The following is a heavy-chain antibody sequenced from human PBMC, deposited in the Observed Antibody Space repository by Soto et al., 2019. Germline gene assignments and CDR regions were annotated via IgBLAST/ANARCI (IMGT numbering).Heavy chain of an antibody. CDR2: INHSGST. D-gene: IGHD6-19*01. CDR3: ARPAYSSGWFEVRYFDY. Sequence: QVQLQQWGAGLLKPSETLSLTCAVYGGSFSGYYWSWIRQPPGKGLEWIGEINHSGSTNHNPSLKSRVTISVDTSKNQFSLKLSSVTAADTAVYYCARPAYSSGWFEVRYFDYWGQGTLVTVSS. J-gene: IGHJ4*02. CDR1: GGSFSGYY. V-gene: IGHV4-34*01.